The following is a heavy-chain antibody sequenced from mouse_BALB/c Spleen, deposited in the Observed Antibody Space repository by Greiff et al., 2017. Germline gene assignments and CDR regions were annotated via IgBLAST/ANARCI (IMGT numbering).Heavy chain of an antibody. J-gene: IGHJ3*01. V-gene: IGHV5-17*02. CDR2: ISSGSSTI. CDR3: ARSLYDYDGAY. CDR1: GFTFSSFG. D-gene: IGHD2-4*01. Sequence: EVKVVESGGGLVQPGGSRKLSCAASGFTFSSFGMHWVRQAPEKGLEWVAYISSGSSTIYYADTVKGRFTISRDNPKNTLFLQMTSLRSEDTAMYYCARSLYDYDGAYWGQGTLVTVSA.